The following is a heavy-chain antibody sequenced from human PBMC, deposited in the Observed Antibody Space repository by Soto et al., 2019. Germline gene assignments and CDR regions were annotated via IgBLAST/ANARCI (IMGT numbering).Heavy chain of an antibody. D-gene: IGHD3-22*01. J-gene: IGHJ6*02. CDR3: AGGDYYHSSGYYFYYYTMDV. CDR1: GGSISSSTYF. Sequence: QLHLQESGPGLVKPSETLSLTCTVSGGSISSSTYFWGWIRQPPGKGLEWIGNVYYGGTTYYNPSLKSRVTISVKTSTGQFSLKLSSVTAADTAVYYCAGGDYYHSSGYYFYYYTMDVWGQGTTVTVSS. CDR2: VYYGGTT. V-gene: IGHV4-39*01.